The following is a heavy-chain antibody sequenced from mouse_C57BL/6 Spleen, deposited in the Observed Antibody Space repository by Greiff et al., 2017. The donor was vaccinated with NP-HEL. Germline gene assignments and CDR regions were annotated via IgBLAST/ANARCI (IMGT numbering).Heavy chain of an antibody. D-gene: IGHD1-1*01. CDR1: GYSFTGYY. J-gene: IGHJ4*01. CDR3: ARERPLLRFMDY. Sequence: EVQLQQSGPELVKPGASVKISCKASGYSFTGYYMNWVKQSPEKSLEWIGEINPSTGGTTYNQKFKAKATLTVDKSSSTAYMQLKSLTSEDSAVYYCARERPLLRFMDYWGQGTSVTVSS. CDR2: INPSTGGT. V-gene: IGHV1-42*01.